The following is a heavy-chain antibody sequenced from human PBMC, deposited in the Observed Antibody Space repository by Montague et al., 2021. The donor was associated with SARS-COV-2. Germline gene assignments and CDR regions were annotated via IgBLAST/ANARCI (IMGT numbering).Heavy chain of an antibody. CDR1: GGSISSSSYY. CDR2: IYYSGST. J-gene: IGHJ5*02. D-gene: IGHD3-10*01. V-gene: IGHV4-39*01. Sequence: SHTLSLTCTVSGGSISSSSYYWGWIRQPPGKGLEWIGSIYYSGSTYYNPSLKSRVTISVDPSKNQFSLKLSSVTAADTAVYYCARQGRISMVRLNWFDPWGQGTLVTVSS. CDR3: ARQGRISMVRLNWFDP.